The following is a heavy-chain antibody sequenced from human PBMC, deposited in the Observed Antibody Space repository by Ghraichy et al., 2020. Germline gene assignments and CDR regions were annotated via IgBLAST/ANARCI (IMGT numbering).Heavy chain of an antibody. Sequence: SETLSLTCVVSGDSITSVNWWSWVRQSPDKGLEWIGEIYSTGRTNYNPSLASRVTISVDKSKNVFSLRLSSVTAADTAVYYCARSRFVDIPSAMVLAWFDPWGQGTRVSVSS. D-gene: IGHD3-10*01. CDR3: ARSRFVDIPSAMVLAWFDP. V-gene: IGHV4/OR15-8*01. J-gene: IGHJ5*02. CDR2: IYSTGRT. CDR1: GDSITSVNW.